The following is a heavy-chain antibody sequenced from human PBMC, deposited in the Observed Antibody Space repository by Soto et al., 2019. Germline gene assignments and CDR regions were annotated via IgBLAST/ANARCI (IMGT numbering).Heavy chain of an antibody. CDR2: IYYSGST. CDR3: ARRGRTRVAPNLYYYYMDV. CDR1: GGSISSSSYY. Sequence: SETLSLTCTVSGGSISSSSYYWGWIRQPPGKGLEWIGSIYYSGSTYYNPSLKSRVTISVDTSKNQFSLKLSSVTAADTAVYYCARRGRTRVAPNLYYYYMDVWGKGTTVTVSS. V-gene: IGHV4-39*01. D-gene: IGHD1-1*01. J-gene: IGHJ6*03.